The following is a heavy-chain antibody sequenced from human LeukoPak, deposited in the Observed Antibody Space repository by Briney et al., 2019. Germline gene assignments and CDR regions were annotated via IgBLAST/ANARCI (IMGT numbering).Heavy chain of an antibody. CDR3: ARVGHSSLDY. CDR2: INHSGGT. D-gene: IGHD6-19*01. Sequence: SETLSLTCAVYGGSFSGYYWSWIRQPPGKGLEWIGEINHSGGTNYNPSLKSRVTISVDTSKNQFSLKLSSVTAADTAVYYCARVGHSSLDYWGQGTLVTVSS. V-gene: IGHV4-34*01. J-gene: IGHJ4*02. CDR1: GGSFSGYY.